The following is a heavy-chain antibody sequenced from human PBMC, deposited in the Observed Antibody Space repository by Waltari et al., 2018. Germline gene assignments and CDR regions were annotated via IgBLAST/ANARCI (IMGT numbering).Heavy chain of an antibody. CDR2: VSPNTGDT. CDR3: ARIMTSNTDY. V-gene: IGHV1-18*01. D-gene: IGHD2-8*01. Sequence: QAQLVQSGAEVKKPGASVKVSCRASGYTFTNYGINWVRQAPGQGLEWMGWVSPNTGDTQFAQKFQDRVTMTTDTPASTAYMELGSLRSDDTAVYYCARIMTSNTDYWGQGTLVTVSS. CDR1: GYTFTNYG. J-gene: IGHJ4*02.